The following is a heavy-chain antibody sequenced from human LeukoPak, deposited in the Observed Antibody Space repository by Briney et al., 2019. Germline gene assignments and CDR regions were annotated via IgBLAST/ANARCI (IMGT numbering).Heavy chain of an antibody. J-gene: IGHJ4*02. CDR3: IGYCSGGSCYPPDY. V-gene: IGHV4-30-4*01. Sequence: PSETLSLTCAVYGGSFSGYYWSWIRQPPGKGLEWIGYIYYSGSTYYNPSLKSRVTISVDTSKNQFSLKLSSVTAADTAVYYCIGYCSGGSCYPPDYWGQGTLVTVSS. CDR1: GGSFSGYY. D-gene: IGHD2-15*01. CDR2: IYYSGST.